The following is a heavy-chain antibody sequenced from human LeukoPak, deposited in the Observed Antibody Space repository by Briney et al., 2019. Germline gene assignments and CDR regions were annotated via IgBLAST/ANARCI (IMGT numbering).Heavy chain of an antibody. J-gene: IGHJ6*03. CDR2: IYHSGST. V-gene: IGHV4-38-2*02. D-gene: IGHD1-7*01. CDR3: ARVRYNWNYAPSYYYYMDV. CDR1: GYSISSGYY. Sequence: PSETLSLTCTVSGYSISSGYYWGWIRQPPGKGLEWIGSIYHSGSTYYNPSLKSRVTISVDTSKNQFSLKLSSVTAADTAVYYCARVRYNWNYAPSYYYYMDVWGKGTTVTVSS.